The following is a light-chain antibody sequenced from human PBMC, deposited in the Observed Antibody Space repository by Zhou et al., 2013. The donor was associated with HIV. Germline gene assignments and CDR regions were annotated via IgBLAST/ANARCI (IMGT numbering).Light chain of an antibody. V-gene: IGKV1-8*01. Sequence: AIRLTQSPASFSASTGDRVTITCRASESIGTYVAWYQQKPGKAPELLIYAASSLQSGVPSRFSGSGSGTDFTLTINRLHPEDFATYYCQQANRFPQTFGQGTKVEIK. CDR3: QQANRFPQT. CDR2: AAS. J-gene: IGKJ2*01. CDR1: ESIGTY.